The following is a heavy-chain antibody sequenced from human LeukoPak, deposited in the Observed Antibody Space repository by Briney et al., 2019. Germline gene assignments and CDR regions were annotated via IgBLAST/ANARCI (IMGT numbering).Heavy chain of an antibody. J-gene: IGHJ5*02. CDR3: ARTGDTAMPENWFDL. V-gene: IGHV1-2*02. CDR1: GYTFTGYY. D-gene: IGHD5-18*01. Sequence: ASVKVSCKASGYTFTGYYMHWVRQAPGQGLEWMGWINPNSGGTNYAQKFQGRVTMTRDTSISTAYMELSRLRSDDTAVYYCARTGDTAMPENWFDLWGQGTLVTVSS. CDR2: INPNSGGT.